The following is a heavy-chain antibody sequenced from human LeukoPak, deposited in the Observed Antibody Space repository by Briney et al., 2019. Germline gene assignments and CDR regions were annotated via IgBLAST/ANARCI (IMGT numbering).Heavy chain of an antibody. CDR3: ARDHYHKIHSVMVTAPDY. CDR1: GGTFSSYG. CDR2: IIPIFGTA. J-gene: IGHJ4*02. V-gene: IGHV1-69*06. D-gene: IGHD2-21*02. Sequence: SVKVSCKASGGTFSSYGISWVRQAPGQGLEWMGGIIPIFGTANYAQKFQGRVTITADKSTSTAYMELSRLRSEDTAVYYCARDHYHKIHSVMVTAPDYWGQGTLVIVSS.